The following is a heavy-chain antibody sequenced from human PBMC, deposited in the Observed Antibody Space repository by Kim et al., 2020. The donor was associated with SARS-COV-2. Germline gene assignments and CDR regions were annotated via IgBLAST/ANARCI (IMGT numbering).Heavy chain of an antibody. J-gene: IGHJ4*02. CDR3: ARDLGLAVGGVVDY. CDR1: GFSFNTYG. D-gene: IGHD6-19*01. CDR2: IWYDGSNE. Sequence: GGSLRLSCAASGFSFNTYGMHWVRQAPGKGLDWVAVIWYDGSNEYYADSVKGRFTISRDNSKNTLYLQMNSLRAEDTAVYYCARDLGLAVGGVVDYWGQGTLVTVSS. V-gene: IGHV3-33*01.